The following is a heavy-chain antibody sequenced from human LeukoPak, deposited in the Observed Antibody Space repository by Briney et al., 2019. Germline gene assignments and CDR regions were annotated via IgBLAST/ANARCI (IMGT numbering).Heavy chain of an antibody. Sequence: PGGSLRLSCAASASTFSRSYMGWVRQAPGKGLEWVALMRLAGSVTYYVESVKGRFTISRDNTKNLLYLHMNNLRAEDTAVYYCAKGDEGGGMYNYFGPWGQGTLVTVSS. CDR3: AKGDEGGGMYNYFGP. D-gene: IGHD2-15*01. J-gene: IGHJ5*02. CDR1: ASTFSRSY. V-gene: IGHV3-7*01. CDR2: MRLAGSVT.